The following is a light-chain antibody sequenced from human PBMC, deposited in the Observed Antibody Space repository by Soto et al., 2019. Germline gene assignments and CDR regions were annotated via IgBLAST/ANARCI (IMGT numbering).Light chain of an antibody. Sequence: QSALTQPASVSGSPGQSITISCTGTSSDVGSYNLVSWYQQHPGKAPKLMIYEVSKRPSGVSNRFSGFKSGNTASLTISGLKAEDEADYYCCSYAGSSLEVFGGGTKLTVL. CDR3: CSYAGSSLEV. J-gene: IGLJ2*01. CDR1: SSDVGSYNL. V-gene: IGLV2-23*02. CDR2: EVS.